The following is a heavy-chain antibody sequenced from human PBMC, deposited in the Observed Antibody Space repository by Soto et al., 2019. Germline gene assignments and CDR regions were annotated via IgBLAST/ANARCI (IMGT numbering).Heavy chain of an antibody. Sequence: ASVKVSCKSSASTFSGYYIHWVRQAPGQGLEWMGWINPKIGDTKSAQNFQGRVIMTRDTSISTAYMELSRLRSDDTAVYYCARSELRFLEWLLAINYYYGMDVWGQGTTVTVSS. CDR1: ASTFSGYY. D-gene: IGHD3-3*01. CDR3: ARSELRFLEWLLAINYYYGMDV. CDR2: INPKIGDT. V-gene: IGHV1-2*02. J-gene: IGHJ6*02.